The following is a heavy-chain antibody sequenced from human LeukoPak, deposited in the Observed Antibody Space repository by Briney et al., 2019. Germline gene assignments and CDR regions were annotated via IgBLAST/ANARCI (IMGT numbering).Heavy chain of an antibody. CDR1: GGSISSGDYY. J-gene: IGHJ5*02. V-gene: IGHV4-30-4*08. CDR3: ARYRCTSISCGFDP. CDR2: IYYSGST. Sequence: SQTLSLTCTVSGGSISSGDYYWSWIRQTPGKGLEWIGYIYYSGSTYYNPSLKSRLTMSVDTSRNQFSLNLYSVTAADTAIYYRARYRCTSISCGFDPWGQGTLVTVSS. D-gene: IGHD2-2*01.